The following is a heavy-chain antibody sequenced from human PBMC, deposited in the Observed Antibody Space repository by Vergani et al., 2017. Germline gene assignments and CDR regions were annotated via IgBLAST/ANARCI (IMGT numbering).Heavy chain of an antibody. CDR2: IRSKANSYAT. CDR1: GFTFSGSA. D-gene: IGHD3-16*02. CDR3: TRLTPEGSYRYYMDV. Sequence: EVQLVESGGGLVQPGGSLKLSCAASGFTFSGSARHWVRQASGKGLEWVGRIRSKANSYATAYAASVKGRFTISRDDSKNTAYLQMNSLKTEDTAVYYCTRLTPEGSYRYYMDVWGKGTTVTVSS. V-gene: IGHV3-73*01. J-gene: IGHJ6*03.